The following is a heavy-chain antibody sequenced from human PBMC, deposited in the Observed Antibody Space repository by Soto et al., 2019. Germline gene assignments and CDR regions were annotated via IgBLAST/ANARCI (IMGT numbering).Heavy chain of an antibody. J-gene: IGHJ4*02. CDR3: AIDLWWYTH. V-gene: IGHV3-23*01. CDR2: ISGGGSGA. D-gene: IGHD2-15*01. CDR1: GSTFSDHA. Sequence: EVQLLESGGGLVQPGGSLRLSCTASGSTFSDHAMTWVRQAPGKGLEWLSGISGGGSGAYYADSVKGRFTVSRANSNNTLFLQMDSLRVEDTAVYYCAIDLWWYTHWGQGTLVTVSS.